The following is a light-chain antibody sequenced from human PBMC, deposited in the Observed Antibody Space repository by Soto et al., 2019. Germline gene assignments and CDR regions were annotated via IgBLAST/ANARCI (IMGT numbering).Light chain of an antibody. CDR2: GAS. V-gene: IGKV3-20*01. CDR1: QSVRSGY. J-gene: IGKJ4*01. Sequence: EIVLTQSPGTLSLSPGERATLSCRASQSVRSGYFAWYQQKPGQAPRLLIVGASSRATGIPDRFRGGGSGTDFTLTISRLEPEYFALYYCHQYGNSPLTFGGGTTVEIK. CDR3: HQYGNSPLT.